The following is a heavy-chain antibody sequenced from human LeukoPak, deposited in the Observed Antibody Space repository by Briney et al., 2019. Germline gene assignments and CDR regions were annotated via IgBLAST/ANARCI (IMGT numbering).Heavy chain of an antibody. CDR3: AKDSWAVAANFDY. V-gene: IGHV3-23*01. CDR1: GFTFSSYA. Sequence: GGSLRLSCAASGFTFSSYAMSWFRQAPEKGLEWVSAISGSGGSTYYADSVKGRFTISRDNSKNTLYLQMNSLRAEDAAVYYCAKDSWAVAANFDYWGQGTLVTVSS. J-gene: IGHJ4*02. D-gene: IGHD6-19*01. CDR2: ISGSGGST.